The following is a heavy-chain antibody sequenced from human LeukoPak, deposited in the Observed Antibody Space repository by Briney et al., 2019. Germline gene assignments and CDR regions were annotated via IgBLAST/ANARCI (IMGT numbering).Heavy chain of an antibody. CDR2: IWYDGSNK. V-gene: IGHV3-33*01. D-gene: IGHD3-9*01. CDR3: ARDRPYYDILTGYYIGEAFDI. CDR1: GFTFSSYG. Sequence: GGSLRLSCAASGFTFSSYGMHWVRQAPGKGLEWVAVIWYDGSNKYYADSVKGRFTISRDNSKNTLYLHMNSLRAEDTAVYYCARDRPYYDILTGYYIGEAFDIWGQGTMVTVSS. J-gene: IGHJ3*02.